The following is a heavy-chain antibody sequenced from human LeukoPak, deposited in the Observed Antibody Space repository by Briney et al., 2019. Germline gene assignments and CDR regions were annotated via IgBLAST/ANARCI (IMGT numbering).Heavy chain of an antibody. CDR1: GFTFSNYA. CDR2: ISGSGGST. CDR3: AKTSAMGDSSGYYSAFDY. V-gene: IGHV3-23*01. Sequence: GGSLRLSCAASGFTFSNYAMNWVRQAPGKGLEWVSVISGSGGSTSYADSVKGRFTISRDNSKNTLYLQMNSLRAEDTAVYYCAKTSAMGDSSGYYSAFDYWGQGTLVTVSS. J-gene: IGHJ4*02. D-gene: IGHD3-22*01.